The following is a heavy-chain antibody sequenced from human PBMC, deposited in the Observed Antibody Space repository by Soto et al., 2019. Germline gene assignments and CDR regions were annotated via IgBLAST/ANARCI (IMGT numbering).Heavy chain of an antibody. V-gene: IGHV3-23*01. CDR1: GFTFSSYA. CDR3: AKMWKEVAWAAATHFDY. CDR2: ISGSGGST. J-gene: IGHJ4*02. Sequence: VGSLRLSCAASGFTFSSYAMGWVRQAPGKGLEWVSAISGSGGSTYYADSVKGRFTISRDNSKNTLYLQMNSLRAEDTAVYYCAKMWKEVAWAAATHFDYWGQGTLVTVSS. D-gene: IGHD6-13*01.